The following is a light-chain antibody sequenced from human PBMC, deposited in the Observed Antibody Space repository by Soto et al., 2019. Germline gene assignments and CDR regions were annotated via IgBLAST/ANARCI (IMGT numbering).Light chain of an antibody. J-gene: IGLJ2*01. Sequence: QSALTQPPSVSGSPGQSVTISCTGTSSDVGGYNYVSWYQQYPGKAPKLMIYEVNKRPSGVPDRFSGSKSGNTASLTVSGLQAEDEADYYCSSYAGSNNLVFGGGTKLTVL. CDR2: EVN. CDR1: SSDVGGYNY. CDR3: SSYAGSNNLV. V-gene: IGLV2-8*01.